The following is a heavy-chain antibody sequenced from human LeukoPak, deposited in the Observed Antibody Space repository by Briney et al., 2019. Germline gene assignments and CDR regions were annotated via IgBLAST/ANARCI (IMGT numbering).Heavy chain of an antibody. CDR2: IYFGGTT. V-gene: IGHV3-53*01. Sequence: GGSLRLSCAASGFTVSSNYMTWVRQAPGQGLEWVSVIYFGGTTYYADSVKGRFTISRDNSKNTVYLQMNGLRVEDTAVYYCARGDGVYVYWGQGTLVTVSS. CDR1: GFTVSSNY. J-gene: IGHJ4*02. CDR3: ARGDGVYVY. D-gene: IGHD5/OR15-5a*01.